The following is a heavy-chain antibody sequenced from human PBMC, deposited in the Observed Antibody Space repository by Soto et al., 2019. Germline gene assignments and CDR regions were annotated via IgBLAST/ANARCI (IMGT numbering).Heavy chain of an antibody. CDR3: ARGAPVVNDY. Sequence: LPLQESGSGLVKPSQTLSLTCAVSGGSISSGGYSWSWIRQPPGKGLEWIGYIYHSGSTYYNPSLKSRVTISVDRSMNQFSLKLSSVTAADTAVYYCARGAPVVNDYWGQGTLVTVSS. J-gene: IGHJ4*02. CDR1: GGSISSGGYS. V-gene: IGHV4-30-2*01. D-gene: IGHD3-22*01. CDR2: IYHSGST.